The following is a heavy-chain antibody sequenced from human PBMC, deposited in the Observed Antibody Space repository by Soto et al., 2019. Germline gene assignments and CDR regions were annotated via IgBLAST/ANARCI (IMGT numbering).Heavy chain of an antibody. Sequence: QVQLVESGGGVVQPGRSLRLSCAASGFTFSSYGMHWVRQAPGKGLEWVAVIWYDGSNKYYADSVKGRFTISRDNSKNTLYLQMNSLRAEDTAVYYCASEEADMVGMDVWGKGTTVTVSS. V-gene: IGHV3-33*01. D-gene: IGHD5-12*01. CDR3: ASEEADMVGMDV. J-gene: IGHJ6*03. CDR2: IWYDGSNK. CDR1: GFTFSSYG.